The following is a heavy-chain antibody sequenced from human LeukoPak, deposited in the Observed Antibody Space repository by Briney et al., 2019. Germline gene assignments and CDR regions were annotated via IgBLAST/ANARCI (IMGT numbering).Heavy chain of an antibody. CDR1: GYSISSGYY. D-gene: IGHD6-19*01. CDR2: IYQSGST. V-gene: IGHV4-38-2*02. J-gene: IGHJ6*03. CDR3: ARGGIAVAGYYFFYYMDV. Sequence: SETLSLTWRVSGYSISSGYYWGGIRQPPGKGLEGRGSIYQSGSTYYNPSLKRRVTISVATSTNQFSLRLPSVTAAAAAVYYCARGGIAVAGYYFFYYMDVWGKGTTVTVSS.